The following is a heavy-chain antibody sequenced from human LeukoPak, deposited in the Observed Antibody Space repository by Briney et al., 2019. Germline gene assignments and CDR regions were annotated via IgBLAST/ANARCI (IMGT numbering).Heavy chain of an antibody. V-gene: IGHV1-8*01. CDR1: GYTFTSYD. CDR2: MNPNSGNT. Sequence: ASVKVSCKASGYTFTSYDINWVRQATGQGLEWMGWMNPNSGNTGYAQKFQGRVTMTRNTSISTAYMELSSLRSEDTAVYYCARVLVSDDYYGLEIPLFDYWGQGTLVTASS. CDR3: ARVLVSDDYYGLEIPLFDY. J-gene: IGHJ4*02. D-gene: IGHD3-10*01.